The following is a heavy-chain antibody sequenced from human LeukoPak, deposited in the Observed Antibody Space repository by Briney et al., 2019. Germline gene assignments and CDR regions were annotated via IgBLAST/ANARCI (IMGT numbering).Heavy chain of an antibody. CDR1: GGSISSGSYY. J-gene: IGHJ4*02. V-gene: IGHV4-61*02. CDR2: IYTSGST. D-gene: IGHD6-19*01. Sequence: PSETLSLTCTVSGGSISSGSYYWSWIRQPAGKGLEWIGRIYTSGSTNYNPSLKSRVTISVDTSKNQFSLKLSSVTAADTAVYYCAGAQVESGWYRYWGQGTLVTVSS. CDR3: AGAQVESGWYRY.